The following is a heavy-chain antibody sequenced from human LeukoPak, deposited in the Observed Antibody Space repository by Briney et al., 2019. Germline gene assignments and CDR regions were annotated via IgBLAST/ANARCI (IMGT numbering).Heavy chain of an antibody. D-gene: IGHD2-8*01. CDR3: AKDRAFANDICHGDFDY. V-gene: IGHV3-23*01. CDR2: ISGSGGST. Sequence: PGGSLRLSCAASGHTFSSYAVSWVRQAPGKVLEWVPSISGSGGSTYNAASVEGRFTISRDNSKHTLYLQMNSLRDGGTALCYCAKDRAFANDICHGDFDYWGQGTLVTVSS. CDR1: GHTFSSYA. J-gene: IGHJ4*02.